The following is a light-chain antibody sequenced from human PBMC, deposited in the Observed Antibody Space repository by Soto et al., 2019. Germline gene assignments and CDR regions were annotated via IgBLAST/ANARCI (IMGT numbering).Light chain of an antibody. CDR1: QGISSY. CDR3: QKFTSAPFT. J-gene: IGKJ4*01. CDR2: GAS. Sequence: DIQLTQSPSSLSASVGDRVTITCRASQGISSYLGWYQQKPGKAPKLLIYGASTLQSGVPSRFSGSGSGTDFTLTISSLQPEDVAIYYCQKFTSAPFTFGGGTKVDIK. V-gene: IGKV1-9*01.